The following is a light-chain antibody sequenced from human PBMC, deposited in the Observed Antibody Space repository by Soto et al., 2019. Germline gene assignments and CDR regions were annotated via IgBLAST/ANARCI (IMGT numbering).Light chain of an antibody. J-gene: IGKJ4*01. CDR2: GAS. CDR3: HRYNELPLT. CDR1: QSVSSSY. Sequence: EIVLTQSPGTLSLSPGERATLSCRASQSVSSSYLAWYQQKPGQAPRLLIYGASSRATGIPDRFSGSGSGTDFTLTISRLEPEDFAVYYCHRYNELPLTFGGGTKVDIK. V-gene: IGKV3-20*01.